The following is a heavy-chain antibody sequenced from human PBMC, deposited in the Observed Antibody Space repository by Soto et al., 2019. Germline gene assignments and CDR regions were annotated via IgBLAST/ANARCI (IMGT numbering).Heavy chain of an antibody. CDR3: ARDGQSLAPYALDV. J-gene: IGHJ6*02. Sequence: QVQVVESGGGVVQPGRSLRLSCTASGFTFSGHAMHWVRQPPGKWLEWVAQIWYDGSNKYYADSVKGRFTISRDNSKNTLYVQMDSLRVEDTAVYYCARDGQSLAPYALDVWGQGTSVTVSS. D-gene: IGHD6-19*01. V-gene: IGHV3-33*01. CDR2: IWYDGSNK. CDR1: GFTFSGHA.